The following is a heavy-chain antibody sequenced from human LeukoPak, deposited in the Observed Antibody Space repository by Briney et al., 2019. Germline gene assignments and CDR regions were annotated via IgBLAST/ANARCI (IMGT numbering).Heavy chain of an antibody. CDR3: AREPTDDYGDLTDAFDI. CDR2: INREGSST. CDR1: GFTFSSYW. V-gene: IGHV3-74*01. Sequence: GGSLRLSCAASGFTFSSYWMHWVRQAPGKGLVWVSRINREGSSTSYADSVKGRFTISRDNAKNTLYLQMISLRAEDTAVYYCAREPTDDYGDLTDAFDIWGQGTRVTVSS. D-gene: IGHD4-17*01. J-gene: IGHJ3*02.